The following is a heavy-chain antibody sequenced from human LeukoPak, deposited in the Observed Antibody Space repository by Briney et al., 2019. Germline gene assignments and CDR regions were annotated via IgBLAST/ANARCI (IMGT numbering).Heavy chain of an antibody. CDR3: ARWGQLGGFDY. Sequence: SGGALRLSFAASGFTLSRFSIHWVRPAPGKGLGWVAVILYDGINKYYADSVKGRFTISRDNPKNTLYLQMDSLRAEDTAVYYCARWGQLGGFDYWGQGTLVTVSS. J-gene: IGHJ4*02. CDR2: ILYDGINK. CDR1: GFTLSRFS. D-gene: IGHD6-6*01. V-gene: IGHV3-30-3*01.